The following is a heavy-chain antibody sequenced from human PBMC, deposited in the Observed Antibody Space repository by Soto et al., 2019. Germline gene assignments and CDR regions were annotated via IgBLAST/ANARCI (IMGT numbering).Heavy chain of an antibody. Sequence: GEIFQSGSTNYNPSLKSRVTISMDKPKNQFSLKLSSVTAADTAVYYCAKVNLYVLLGYCSGGSCRYFDYWGQGTL. D-gene: IGHD2-15*01. CDR3: AKVNLYVLLGYCSGGSCRYFDY. CDR2: IFQSGST. V-gene: IGHV4-4*02. J-gene: IGHJ4*02.